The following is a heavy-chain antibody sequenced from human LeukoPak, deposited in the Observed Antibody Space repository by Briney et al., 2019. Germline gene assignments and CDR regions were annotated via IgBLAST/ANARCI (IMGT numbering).Heavy chain of an antibody. CDR1: GGSISSGSYY. V-gene: IGHV4-61*02. Sequence: TLSLTCTVSGGSISSGSYYWSWIRQPAGKGLEWIGRIYTSGSTNYNPSLKSRVTISVDTSKNQFSLKLSSVTAADTAVYYCARGKRGGWYFDYWGQGTLVTVSS. CDR3: ARGKRGGWYFDY. J-gene: IGHJ4*02. D-gene: IGHD6-19*01. CDR2: IYTSGST.